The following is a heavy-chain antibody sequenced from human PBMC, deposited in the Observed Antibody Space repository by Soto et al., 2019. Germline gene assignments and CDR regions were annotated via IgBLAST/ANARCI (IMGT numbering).Heavy chain of an antibody. Sequence: SETLSLTCTVSGGSISSGDYYWSWIRQPPGKGLEWIGYIYYSGSTYYNPSLKSRVTLSVDTSKNQFSLKLSSVTAVDTAVYYCARGDTMTRYYGMDVWGQGTTVTVSS. CDR3: ARGDTMTRYYGMDV. D-gene: IGHD1-26*01. CDR2: IYYSGST. V-gene: IGHV4-30-4*01. CDR1: GGSISSGDYY. J-gene: IGHJ6*02.